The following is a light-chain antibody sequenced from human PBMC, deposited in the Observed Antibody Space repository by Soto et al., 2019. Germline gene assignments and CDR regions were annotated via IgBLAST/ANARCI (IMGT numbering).Light chain of an antibody. V-gene: IGLV1-44*01. CDR2: SNN. CDR3: FSYAGSYSFV. J-gene: IGLJ1*01. CDR1: SSNIGSNT. Sequence: QSVLTQPPSASGTPGQRVTISCSGSSSNIGSNTVNWYQQLPGTAPKLLIYSNNQRPSGVPDRFSGSKSGTSASLAISGLQSEDEADYYCFSYAGSYSFVFGSGTKLTVL.